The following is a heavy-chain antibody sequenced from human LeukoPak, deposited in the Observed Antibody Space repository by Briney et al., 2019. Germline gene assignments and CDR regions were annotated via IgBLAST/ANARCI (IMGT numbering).Heavy chain of an antibody. D-gene: IGHD3-22*01. J-gene: IGHJ4*02. CDR1: GFTVSSNY. CDR2: ISGSGGST. CDR3: AKVGSSGLYYFDY. Sequence: GGSLRLSCAASGFTVSSNYMSWVRQAPGKGLEWVSAISGSGGSTYYADSVKGRFTISRDNSKNTLYLQMNSLRAEDTAVYYCAKVGSSGLYYFDYWGQGTLVTVSS. V-gene: IGHV3-23*01.